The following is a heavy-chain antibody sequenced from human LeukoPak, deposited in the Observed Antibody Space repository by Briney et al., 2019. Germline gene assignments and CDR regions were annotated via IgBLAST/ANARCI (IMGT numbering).Heavy chain of an antibody. V-gene: IGHV4-34*01. J-gene: IGHJ4*02. D-gene: IGHD6-13*01. CDR3: AKGPVGIAAARDFDY. CDR2: INHSGST. Sequence: SETLSLTCAAYGGSSSGYYWSWIRQPPGKGLEWIGEINHSGSTNYNPSLKSRVTISVDTSKNQFSLKLSSVTAADTAVYYCAKGPVGIAAARDFDYWGQGTLVTVSS. CDR1: GGSSSGYY.